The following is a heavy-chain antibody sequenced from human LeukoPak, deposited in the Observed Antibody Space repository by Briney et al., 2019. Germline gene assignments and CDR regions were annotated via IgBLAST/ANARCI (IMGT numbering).Heavy chain of an antibody. V-gene: IGHV3-30*04. J-gene: IGHJ6*03. Sequence: GRSLRLSCEASGFTFSNFYMHWARQAPGKGLEWVAVMSYDGRTEHHADSVKSRFTISRDNSKNTLYLQMNSLRIDDTAIYYCARDSYGMDLWGKGTTVIVSS. CDR2: MSYDGRTE. CDR1: GFTFSNFY. D-gene: IGHD3-10*01. CDR3: ARDSYGMDL.